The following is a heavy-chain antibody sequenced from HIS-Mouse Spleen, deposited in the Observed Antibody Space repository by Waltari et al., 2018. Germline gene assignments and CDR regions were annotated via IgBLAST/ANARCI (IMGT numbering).Heavy chain of an antibody. CDR1: GGSIRSSSYY. Sequence: QLQLQESGPGLVKPSETLSLPCPVPGGSIRSSSYYWGWTRQPPGKGLEWIGSIYYSGSTYYNPSLKSRVTISVDTSKNQFSLKLSSVTAADTAVYYCARRERYYYGSGSYYNGDYWGQGTLVTVSS. D-gene: IGHD3-10*01. J-gene: IGHJ4*02. CDR2: IYYSGST. CDR3: ARRERYYYGSGSYYNGDY. V-gene: IGHV4-39*01.